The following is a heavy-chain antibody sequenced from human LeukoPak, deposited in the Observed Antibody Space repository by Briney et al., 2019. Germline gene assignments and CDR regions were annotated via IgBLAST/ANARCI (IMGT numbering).Heavy chain of an antibody. CDR2: ISSNGGST. Sequence: PGGSLRLSCAASGFTFSSYTMHWVRQATGKGLEYVSAISSNGGSTYYADSVKGRFTISRDNSKNTLYLQMGSLRAEDMAVYYCARGPYSSSWRYFDYWGQGTLVTVSS. D-gene: IGHD6-13*01. J-gene: IGHJ4*02. V-gene: IGHV3-64*02. CDR1: GFTFSSYT. CDR3: ARGPYSSSWRYFDY.